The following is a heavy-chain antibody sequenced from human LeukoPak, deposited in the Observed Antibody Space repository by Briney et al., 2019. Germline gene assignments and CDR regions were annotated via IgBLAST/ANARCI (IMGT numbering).Heavy chain of an antibody. CDR1: GHTFTDYY. J-gene: IGHJ4*02. Sequence: ASVKVSCKTSGHTFTDYYTHWVRQAPGQGLEWIGWINPNSGDTNYAQNFQGRVTLTRDTSISTAYMELRSLTSDDTALYYCANRRDGYNFALYYWGQGTLVTVSS. V-gene: IGHV1-2*02. CDR3: ANRRDGYNFALYY. CDR2: INPNSGDT. D-gene: IGHD5-24*01.